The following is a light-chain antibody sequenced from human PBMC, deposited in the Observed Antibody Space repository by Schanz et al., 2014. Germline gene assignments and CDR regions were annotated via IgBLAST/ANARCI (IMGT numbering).Light chain of an antibody. CDR2: DVS. Sequence: QSALTQPASVSGSPGQSITISCTGTSSDVGGYNYVSWYQQHPGKAPKLMIYDVSNRPSGVSNRFSGSKSGNTASLTISGLQAGDEADYYCCSYAGSDSWVFGGGTKLTVL. CDR3: CSYAGSDSWV. CDR1: SSDVGGYNY. J-gene: IGLJ3*02. V-gene: IGLV2-14*03.